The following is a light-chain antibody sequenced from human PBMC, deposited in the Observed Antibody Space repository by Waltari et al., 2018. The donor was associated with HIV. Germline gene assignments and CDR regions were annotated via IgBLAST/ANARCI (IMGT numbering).Light chain of an antibody. CDR1: NSDIGAYDY. V-gene: IGLV2-14*01. J-gene: IGLJ3*02. CDR2: EVT. Sequence: PGQSITISCTGTNSDIGAYDYVSWYQQHPGKAPKLLIYEVTIRSPGISYRFFGSKSGNTASMTISGLQAEDEAHYYCSSYAATTTIVFGGGTRLTVL. CDR3: SSYAATTTIV.